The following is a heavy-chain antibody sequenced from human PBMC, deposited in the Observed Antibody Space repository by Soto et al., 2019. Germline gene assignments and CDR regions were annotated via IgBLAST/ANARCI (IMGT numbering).Heavy chain of an antibody. CDR3: ARGGIAAADPNWFDP. V-gene: IGHV3-20*04. CDR1: GFTFDDYG. D-gene: IGHD6-13*01. Sequence: EVPLVESGGGVVRPGGSLRLSCAASGFTFDDYGMSWVRQAPGKGLEWVSGINWNGGSTGYADSVKGRFTISRDNAKNSLYLQMNSLRADDTALYYCARGGIAAADPNWFDPWGQGTLVTVSS. CDR2: INWNGGST. J-gene: IGHJ5*02.